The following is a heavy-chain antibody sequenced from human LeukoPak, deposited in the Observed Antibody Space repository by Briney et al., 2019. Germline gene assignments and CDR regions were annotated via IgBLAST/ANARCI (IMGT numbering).Heavy chain of an antibody. V-gene: IGHV1-18*01. CDR2: ISAYNGNT. Sequence: ASVKVSCKASGYTFTSYGISWVRQAPGRGLEWMRWISAYNGNTNYAQKLQGRVTMTTDTSTSTAYMELRSLRSDDTAVYYCALSGSYAPFDYWGQGTLVTVSS. CDR1: GYTFTSYG. J-gene: IGHJ4*02. D-gene: IGHD1-26*01. CDR3: ALSGSYAPFDY.